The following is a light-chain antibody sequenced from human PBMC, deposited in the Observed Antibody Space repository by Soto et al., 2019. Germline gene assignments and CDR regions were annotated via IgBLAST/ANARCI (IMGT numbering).Light chain of an antibody. J-gene: IGLJ2*01. V-gene: IGLV2-11*01. CDR3: CSYAGSGSVV. Sequence: QSVLTQPRSVSGSPGQSVTISCTGTSSDVGGYNYVSWYQQHPGKAPKLMIYDVSKRPSGVPDRCSGSKSGNTASLTISGLQADDEADYYCCSYAGSGSVVFGGGTKLTVL. CDR1: SSDVGGYNY. CDR2: DVS.